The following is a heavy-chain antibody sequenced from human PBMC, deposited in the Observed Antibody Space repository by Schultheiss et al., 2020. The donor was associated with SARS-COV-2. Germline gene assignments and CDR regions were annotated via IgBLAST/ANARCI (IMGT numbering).Heavy chain of an antibody. D-gene: IGHD6-19*01. CDR2: FNPSSGGT. CDR3: ARVEYSSGWYDGDY. V-gene: IGHV1-2*02. CDR1: GYSFYAYY. Sequence: ASVKVSCKSSGYSFYAYYIHWVRQAPGQGLEWMGWFNPSSGGTKYSQKLQGRVTMTGDMSISTAYMDLSRLKSDDTAVYYCARVEYSSGWYDGDYWGQGTLVTVSS. J-gene: IGHJ4*02.